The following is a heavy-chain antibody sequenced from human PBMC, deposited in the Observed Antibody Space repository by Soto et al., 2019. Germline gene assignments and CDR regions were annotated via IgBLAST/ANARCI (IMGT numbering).Heavy chain of an antibody. CDR3: AKGAPRYYYDSSGYNWFDP. V-gene: IGHV3-30*18. CDR2: ISYDGSNK. CDR1: GFTFSSYG. J-gene: IGHJ5*02. D-gene: IGHD3-22*01. Sequence: QVQLVESGGGVVQPGRSLRLSCAASGFTFSSYGMHWVRQAPGKGLEWVAVISYDGSNKYYADSVKGRFTISRDNSKNTLYLQMNSLRAEDTAVYYCAKGAPRYYYDSSGYNWFDPWGQGTLVTVSS.